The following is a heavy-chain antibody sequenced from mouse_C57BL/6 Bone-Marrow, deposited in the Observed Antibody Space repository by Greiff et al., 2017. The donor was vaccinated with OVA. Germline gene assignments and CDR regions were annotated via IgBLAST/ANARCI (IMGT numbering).Heavy chain of an antibody. D-gene: IGHD2-2*01. CDR3: AREVTTGHYYAIDY. Sequence: EVQLQQSGPELVKPGASVKISCKASGYSFTDYNMNWVKQSNGKSLEWIGVINPNYGTTSYNQKFKGKATLTVDQSSSTAYMQLNSLTSEDSAVSYCAREVTTGHYYAIDYWGQGTSVTVSS. CDR1: GYSFTDYN. V-gene: IGHV1-39*01. CDR2: INPNYGTT. J-gene: IGHJ4*01.